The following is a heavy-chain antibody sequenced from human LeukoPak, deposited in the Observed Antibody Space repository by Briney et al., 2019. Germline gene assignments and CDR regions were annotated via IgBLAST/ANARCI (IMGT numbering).Heavy chain of an antibody. CDR2: ISSSSSYI. J-gene: IGHJ5*02. Sequence: PGGSLRLSCAASGFTFSSYSMSWVRQAPGKGLEWVSSISSSSSYIYYADSVKGRFTISRDNAKNSLYLQMNSLRAEDTAVYYCARGGNSGWYSAWGQGTLVTVSS. D-gene: IGHD6-19*01. CDR1: GFTFSSYS. V-gene: IGHV3-21*01. CDR3: ARGGNSGWYSA.